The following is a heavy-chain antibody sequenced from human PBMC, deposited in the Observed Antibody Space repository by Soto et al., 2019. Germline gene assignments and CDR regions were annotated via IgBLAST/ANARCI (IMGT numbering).Heavy chain of an antibody. V-gene: IGHV5-10-1*01. Sequence: PGESLKISCKGSGYSFTSYLISWVRQMPGKGLEWMGRIDPSDSYTNYSPSFQGHVTISADKSISTAYLQWSSLKASDTAMYYCARIPFGEYYYGMDVWGQGTTVTVSS. D-gene: IGHD3-10*01. J-gene: IGHJ6*02. CDR3: ARIPFGEYYYGMDV. CDR1: GYSFTSYL. CDR2: IDPSDSYT.